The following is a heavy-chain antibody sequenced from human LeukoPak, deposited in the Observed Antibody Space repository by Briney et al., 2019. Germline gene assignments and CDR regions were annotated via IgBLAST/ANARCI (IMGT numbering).Heavy chain of an antibody. CDR3: AREGNSGYYPY. Sequence: GGSLRLSCAASGFSFSTYGMHWVRQAPGKGLEWVTLISHDGKIKCDADSVKGRFTISRDNSKNTLYLQMSSLRAEDTAMYYCAREGNSGYYPYWGQGILVTVSS. V-gene: IGHV3-30*04. J-gene: IGHJ4*02. CDR1: GFSFSTYG. CDR2: ISHDGKIK. D-gene: IGHD3-22*01.